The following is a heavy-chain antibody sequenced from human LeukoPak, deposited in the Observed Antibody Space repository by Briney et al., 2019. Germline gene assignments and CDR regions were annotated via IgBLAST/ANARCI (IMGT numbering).Heavy chain of an antibody. CDR2: IRYDGSNK. D-gene: IGHD3-10*01. V-gene: IGHV3-30*02. CDR1: GFTFSSYW. J-gene: IGHJ4*02. CDR3: AYFMVRGVIAYDY. Sequence: GGSLRLSCAASGFTFSSYWMSWVRQAPGKGLEGVAFIRYDGSNKYYADSVKGRFTISRDNSKNTLYLQMNSLRAEDTAVYYCAYFMVRGVIAYDYWGQGTLVTVSS.